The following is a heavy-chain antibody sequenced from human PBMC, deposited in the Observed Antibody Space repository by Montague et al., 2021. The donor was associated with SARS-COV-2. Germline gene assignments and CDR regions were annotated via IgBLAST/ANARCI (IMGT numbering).Heavy chain of an antibody. CDR1: GGSLSTYY. J-gene: IGHJ6*02. CDR3: ARNAYNHYGLDV. Sequence: SETLSLTCSVSGGSLSTYYWSWIRQPPGKRLEWIGYIDDSGTTRXNPSLRSRATISLDLSKNQFSLDLNSVTAADTAVYYCARNAYNHYGLDVWGQGTTVTVSS. V-gene: IGHV4-59*08. CDR2: IDDSGTT.